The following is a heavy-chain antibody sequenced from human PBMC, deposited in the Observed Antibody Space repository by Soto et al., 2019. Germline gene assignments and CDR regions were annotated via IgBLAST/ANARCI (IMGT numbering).Heavy chain of an antibody. V-gene: IGHV3-49*03. J-gene: IGHJ4*02. CDR1: GFTFGDYA. CDR2: IRSKAYGGTT. Sequence: GSLRLSCTASGFTFGDYAMSWFRQAPGKGLEWVGFIRSKAYGGTTQYAASVKGRFTISGDDSKSIAYLQMNSLKTEDTAVYYCTRDLDLGPAAMLVRFDYWGQGTLVTVSS. CDR3: TRDLDLGPAAMLVRFDY. D-gene: IGHD2-2*01.